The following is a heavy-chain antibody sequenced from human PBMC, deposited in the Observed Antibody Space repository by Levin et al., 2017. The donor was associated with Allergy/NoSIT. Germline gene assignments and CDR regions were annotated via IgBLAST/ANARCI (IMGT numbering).Heavy chain of an antibody. CDR1: GGSISSYY. CDR2: IYTSGST. V-gene: IGHV4-4*07. Sequence: SETLSLTCTVSGGSISSYYWSWIRQPAGKGLEWIGRIYTSGSTNYNPSLKSRVTMSVATAKNQFYLKRSSVTAADTAVDYWETEHQLLCRGLDGWGQGTTVTVSS. D-gene: IGHD2-2*01. CDR3: ETEHQLLCRGLDG. J-gene: IGHJ6*02.